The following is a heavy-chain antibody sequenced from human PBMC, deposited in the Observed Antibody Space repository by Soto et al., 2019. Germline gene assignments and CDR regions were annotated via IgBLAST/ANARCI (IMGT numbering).Heavy chain of an antibody. CDR2: IYYSGST. Sequence: PSETLSLTCTVSGGSISSYYWSWIRQPPGKGLEWIGYIYYSGSTNYNPSLKSRVTISVDTSKNQFSLKLSSVTAADTAVYYCARGRWLQRYYFDYWGQGTLVTVSS. CDR1: GGSISSYY. J-gene: IGHJ4*02. D-gene: IGHD5-12*01. V-gene: IGHV4-59*01. CDR3: ARGRWLQRYYFDY.